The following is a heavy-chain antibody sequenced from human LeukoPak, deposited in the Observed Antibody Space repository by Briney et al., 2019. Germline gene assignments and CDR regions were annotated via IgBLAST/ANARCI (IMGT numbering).Heavy chain of an antibody. CDR1: GFTFSSYA. V-gene: IGHV3-21*01. CDR3: ARFPSSSSGY. D-gene: IGHD6-6*01. J-gene: IGHJ4*02. Sequence: GGSLRLSCAASGFTFSSYAMSWVRQAPGKGLEWVSSISSSSSYIYYADSVKSRFTISRDNAKNSLYLQMNSLRAEDTAVYYCARFPSSSSGYWGQGTLVTVSS. CDR2: ISSSSSYI.